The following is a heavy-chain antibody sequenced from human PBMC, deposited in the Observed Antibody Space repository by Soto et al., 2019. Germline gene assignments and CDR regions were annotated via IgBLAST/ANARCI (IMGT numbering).Heavy chain of an antibody. D-gene: IGHD3-10*01. CDR3: ARKNYYADRGPYAY. J-gene: IGHJ4*02. Sequence: GGSLRLSCAASGFSFSRHSMNWVRQAPGKGLEWVSSISPTSEYIYHADSVKGRFTISRDNAKNSLYLQMDSLRADDTAVYYCARKNYYADRGPYAYWGQGALVTVSS. CDR1: GFSFSRHS. V-gene: IGHV3-21*01. CDR2: ISPTSEYI.